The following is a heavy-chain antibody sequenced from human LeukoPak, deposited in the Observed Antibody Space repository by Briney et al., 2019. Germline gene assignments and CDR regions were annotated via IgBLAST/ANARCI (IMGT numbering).Heavy chain of an antibody. D-gene: IGHD6-13*01. CDR3: ARGGQHNGMDV. CDR1: GFTFSSYA. CDR2: ISYDGSNK. V-gene: IGHV3-30-3*01. J-gene: IGHJ6*02. Sequence: GGSLRLSCAASGFTFSSYAMHWVRQAPGKGLEWVAVISYDGSNKYYADSVKGRFTISRDNSKNTLYLQMNSLRAEDTAVYYCARGGQHNGMDVWGQGTTVTVSS.